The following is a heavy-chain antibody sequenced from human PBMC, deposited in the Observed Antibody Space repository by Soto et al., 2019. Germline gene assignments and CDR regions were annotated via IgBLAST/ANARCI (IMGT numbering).Heavy chain of an antibody. CDR1: GYTFTSYY. CDR3: AREGDPYDSSGYLYFDY. J-gene: IGHJ4*02. Sequence: SCKASGYTFTSYYMHWVRQAPGKGLEWVAVIWYDGSNKYYADSVKGRFTISRDNSKNTLYLQMNSLRAEDTAVYYCAREGDPYDSSGYLYFDYWGQGTLVTVSS. V-gene: IGHV3-33*01. D-gene: IGHD3-22*01. CDR2: IWYDGSNK.